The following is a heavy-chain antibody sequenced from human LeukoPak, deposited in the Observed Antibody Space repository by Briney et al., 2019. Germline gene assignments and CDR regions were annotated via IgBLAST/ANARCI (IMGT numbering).Heavy chain of an antibody. Sequence: LSGGSLRLSFAAPGSTFSSYARSWVRQAPGKGLEWVSAISGSGCSTYYADSVNGRFTISRENSKNTLYLQMNSLRAEDKSVYYCAKDGGSGWYEGGYWGQGTMVTVSS. D-gene: IGHD6-19*01. V-gene: IGHV3-23*01. J-gene: IGHJ4*02. CDR2: ISGSGCST. CDR3: AKDGGSGWYEGGY. CDR1: GSTFSSYA.